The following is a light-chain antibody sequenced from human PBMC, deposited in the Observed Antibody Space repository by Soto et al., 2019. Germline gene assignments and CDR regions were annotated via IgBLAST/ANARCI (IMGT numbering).Light chain of an antibody. J-gene: IGKJ5*01. CDR2: GAS. V-gene: IGKV3-15*01. Sequence: IVMRQSPRTLAVSPEGRATRSCRASQTISGTLAWYQQKPGQAPRLLIHGASTRATGIPARFSGSGSGTESTLTISRPQSEDSTVYYCQESNTWAPMTFGQGTRLEIK. CDR3: QESNTWAPMT. CDR1: QTISGT.